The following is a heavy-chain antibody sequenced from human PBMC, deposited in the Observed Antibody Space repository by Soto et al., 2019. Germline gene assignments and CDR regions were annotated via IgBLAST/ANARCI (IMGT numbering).Heavy chain of an antibody. CDR1: GYTFTSYY. CDR3: ARVALSGGGWLDP. Sequence: QVQLVQSGAEVKKPGASVNVSCKASGYTFTSYYMHWVRQAPGQGLEWMGIINPRGGSTTYAQKFQGRGSVSRDTSTSTVYWELSNLRSDDTAIYYCARVALSGGGWLDPWGQGTLVTVSS. D-gene: IGHD1-26*01. J-gene: IGHJ5*02. V-gene: IGHV1-46*01. CDR2: INPRGGST.